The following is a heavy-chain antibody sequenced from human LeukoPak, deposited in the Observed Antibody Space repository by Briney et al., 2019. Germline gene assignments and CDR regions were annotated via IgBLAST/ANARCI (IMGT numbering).Heavy chain of an antibody. Sequence: SETLSLTCTVSGYSISSGYYWGWIRQPPGKGLEWIGSIYHSGSTYYNPSLKSRVTISVDTSKNQFSLKLSSVTAADTAVYYCARVNILTGYPFDYWGQGTLVTVSS. D-gene: IGHD3-9*01. V-gene: IGHV4-38-2*02. CDR3: ARVNILTGYPFDY. CDR2: IYHSGST. CDR1: GYSISSGYY. J-gene: IGHJ4*02.